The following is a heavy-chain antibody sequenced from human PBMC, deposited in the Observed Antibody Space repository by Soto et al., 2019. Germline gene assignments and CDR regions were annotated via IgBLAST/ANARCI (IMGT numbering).Heavy chain of an antibody. J-gene: IGHJ4*02. CDR3: ARRSNYYDSSGLFDY. CDR2: IIPIFGTA. V-gene: IGHV1-69*13. CDR1: GGTFSSYA. D-gene: IGHD3-22*01. Sequence: SVKVSCKASGGTFSSYAISWVRQAPGQGLEWMGGIIPIFGTANYAQKFQSRVTITADESTSTAYMELSSLRSEDTAVYYCARRSNYYDSSGLFDYWGQGTLVTVSS.